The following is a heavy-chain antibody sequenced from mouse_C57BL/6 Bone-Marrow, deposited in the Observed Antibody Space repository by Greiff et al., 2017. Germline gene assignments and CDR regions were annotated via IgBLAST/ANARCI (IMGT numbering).Heavy chain of an antibody. J-gene: IGHJ4*01. CDR2: IWTGGGT. CDR1: GFSLTSYA. CDR3: ARNGNVAMDY. Sequence: VQRVESGPGLVAPSQSLSIPCTVPGFSLTSYALSWVRQPPGKGLEWLGVIWTGGGTNYNSALKSRLSISKDNSKSQVFLKMNSLQTDDTARYYCARNGNVAMDYWGQGTSVTVSS. D-gene: IGHD2-1*01. V-gene: IGHV2-9-1*01.